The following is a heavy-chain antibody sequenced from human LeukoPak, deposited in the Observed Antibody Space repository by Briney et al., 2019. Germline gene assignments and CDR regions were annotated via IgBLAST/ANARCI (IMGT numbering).Heavy chain of an antibody. Sequence: ASVKVSCKASGYTFTSYDINWVRQATGQGLEWMGWMNPNSGNTGYAQKFQGRVTMTRNTSISTAYTELSSLRSDDTAVYYCARSRDGYNYYYFDYWGQGTLVTVSS. V-gene: IGHV1-8*01. CDR1: GYTFTSYD. D-gene: IGHD5-24*01. CDR3: ARSRDGYNYYYFDY. CDR2: MNPNSGNT. J-gene: IGHJ4*02.